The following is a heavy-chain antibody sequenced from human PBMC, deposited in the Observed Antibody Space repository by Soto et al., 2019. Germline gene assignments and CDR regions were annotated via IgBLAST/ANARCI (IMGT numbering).Heavy chain of an antibody. Sequence: QVQLVQSGAEVKKPGSSVKVSCKASADTFNSYSLSWLRQAPGQRLEWMGGITPVFGTADYAQSFEDRLTITADDSTSTVYMELSSLRSDDTAVYYCARSREGTTVTHWFDPWGQGALVTVSS. D-gene: IGHD4-17*01. V-gene: IGHV1-69*01. CDR1: ADTFNSYS. CDR2: ITPVFGTA. J-gene: IGHJ5*02. CDR3: ARSREGTTVTHWFDP.